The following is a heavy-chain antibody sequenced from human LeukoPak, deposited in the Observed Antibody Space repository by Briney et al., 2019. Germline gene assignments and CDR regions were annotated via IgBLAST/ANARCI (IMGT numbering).Heavy chain of an antibody. V-gene: IGHV1-69*13. CDR2: INPIFGTA. D-gene: IGHD4-17*01. CDR3: AQSSTATTGIDY. J-gene: IGHJ4*02. Sequence: SVKVSCKASGGTFSSYAISWVRQAPGQGLEWMGGINPIFGTANYAQKFQGRVTITADESTSTAYMELSSLRSEDTAVYYCAQSSTATTGIDYWGQGTLATVSS. CDR1: GGTFSSYA.